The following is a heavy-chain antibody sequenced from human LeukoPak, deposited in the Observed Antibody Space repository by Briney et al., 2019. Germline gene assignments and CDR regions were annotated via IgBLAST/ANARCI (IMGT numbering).Heavy chain of an antibody. D-gene: IGHD6-6*01. CDR2: IFHSGST. CDR3: SRLISSSLLDYYYYMDG. V-gene: IGHV4-30-2*01. J-gene: IGHJ6*03. CDR1: GDSLRSGAYS. Sequence: SETLSLTCVVFGDSLRSGAYSWSWVRQPPGKGLEWSGYIFHSGSTSNHPSLKSRATISVHTANNQFSLKLSSVTRAGPGVYYCSRLISSSLLDYYYYMDGWGKGTTVTVSS.